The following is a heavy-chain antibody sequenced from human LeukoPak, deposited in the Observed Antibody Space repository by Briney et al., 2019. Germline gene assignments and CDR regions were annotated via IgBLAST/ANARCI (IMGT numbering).Heavy chain of an antibody. Sequence: PGRSLRLSCAASGISFSDYYMSWIRQAPGKGLEWVSYISSSGSTIYYADSVKGRFTISRDSAKNSLSLQMNNLRGEDTAVYYCATYLRSGPIDSWGQGTLVTVSS. CDR2: ISSSGSTI. J-gene: IGHJ4*02. V-gene: IGHV3-11*04. CDR3: ATYLRSGPIDS. CDR1: GISFSDYY. D-gene: IGHD2/OR15-2a*01.